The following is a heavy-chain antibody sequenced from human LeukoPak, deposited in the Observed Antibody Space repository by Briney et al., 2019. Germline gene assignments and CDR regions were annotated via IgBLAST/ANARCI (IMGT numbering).Heavy chain of an antibody. CDR2: IIPIFGTA. CDR1: GGTFSSYA. CDR3: ARDFSSWYERPHTGFDY. D-gene: IGHD6-13*01. V-gene: IGHV1-69*01. Sequence: SVTVSCTASGGTFSSYAISWVRQAPGQGLEWMGGIIPIFGTANYAQKFQGRVTITADESTSTAYMELSSLRSEDTAVYYCARDFSSWYERPHTGFDYWGQGTLVTVSS. J-gene: IGHJ4*02.